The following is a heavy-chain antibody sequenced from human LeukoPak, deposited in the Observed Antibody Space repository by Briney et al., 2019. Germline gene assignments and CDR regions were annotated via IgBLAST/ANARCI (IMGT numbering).Heavy chain of an antibody. D-gene: IGHD3-22*01. J-gene: IGHJ4*02. CDR2: IIPIFGTA. CDR1: GGTFSGYA. Sequence: SVKVSCKASGGTFSGYAISWVRQAPGQGLEWMGGIIPIFGTANYAQKFQGRVTITADESTSTAYMELSSLRSEDTAVYYCARSTDSSGYYGYWGQGTLVTVSS. V-gene: IGHV1-69*13. CDR3: ARSTDSSGYYGY.